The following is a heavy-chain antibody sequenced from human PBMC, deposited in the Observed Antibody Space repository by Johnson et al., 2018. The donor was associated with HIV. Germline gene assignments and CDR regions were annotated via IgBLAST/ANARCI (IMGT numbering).Heavy chain of an antibody. CDR1: GFPFSNYD. CDR2: IGTAGDT. D-gene: IGHD3-16*01. J-gene: IGHJ3*02. V-gene: IGHV3-13*01. Sequence: VQLVESGGGLVQPGGSLRLSCAASGFPFSNYDMHWLRQATGTGLDWVYAIGTAGDTYYPGSVKGLLSISIETSQNSWCLQMNSLRAGDTAVYYCARGTEFGGWISAFNIWGYGTMVTVTS. CDR3: ARGTEFGGWISAFNI.